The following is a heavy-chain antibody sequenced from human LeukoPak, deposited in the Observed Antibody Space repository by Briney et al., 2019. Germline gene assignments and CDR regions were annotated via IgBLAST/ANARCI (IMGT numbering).Heavy chain of an antibody. D-gene: IGHD3-16*02. CDR3: ARENLYVWGSYRDHNWFDP. V-gene: IGHV1-69*06. CDR2: IIPIFGTA. CDR1: GGTFSSYA. Sequence: GASVKVSCKASGGTFSSYAISWVRQAPGQGLEWMEGIIPIFGTANYAQKFQGRVTITADKSTSTAYMELSSLRSEDTAVYYCARENLYVWGSYRDHNWFDPWGQGTLVTVSS. J-gene: IGHJ5*02.